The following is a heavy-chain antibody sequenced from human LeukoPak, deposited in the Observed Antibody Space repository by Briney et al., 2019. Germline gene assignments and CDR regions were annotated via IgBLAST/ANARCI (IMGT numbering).Heavy chain of an antibody. J-gene: IGHJ4*02. CDR1: GYTFTGYG. CDR2: ISAYNGNT. CDR3: ARVRLALFDY. Sequence: ASAKVSCKASGYTFTGYGISWVRQAPGQRLEWMGLISAYNGNTNYAQKLQGGVTMTTDTSTSTAYMELRSLRSDDTAVYYCARVRLALFDYWGQGTLVTVSS. D-gene: IGHD6-19*01. V-gene: IGHV1-18*01.